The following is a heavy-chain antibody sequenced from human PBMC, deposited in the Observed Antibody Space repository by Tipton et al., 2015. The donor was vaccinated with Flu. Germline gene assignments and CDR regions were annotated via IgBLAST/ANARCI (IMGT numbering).Heavy chain of an antibody. CDR3: ARGQWLAGKSFDY. D-gene: IGHD6-19*01. V-gene: IGHV4-59*01. CDR1: GGSITNYY. CDR2: MYYSGST. Sequence: GLVKPTETLSLTCSVSGGSITNYYWSWIRQPPGKGLEWIGYMYYSGSTYYNPSLKSRVTMSVDMSKNQFSLKLNSVTAADTAVYYCARGQWLAGKSFDYWGQGTLVTVSS. J-gene: IGHJ4*02.